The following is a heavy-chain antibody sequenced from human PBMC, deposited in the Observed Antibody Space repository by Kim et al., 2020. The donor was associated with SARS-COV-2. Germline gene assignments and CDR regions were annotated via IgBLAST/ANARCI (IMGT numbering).Heavy chain of an antibody. CDR3: ASHDYGSGSLFDY. D-gene: IGHD3-10*01. V-gene: IGHV1-2*02. J-gene: IGHJ4*02. CDR1: GYTFTGYY. CDR2: INPNSGGT. Sequence: ASVKVSCKASGYTFTGYYMHWVRQAPGQGLEWMGWINPNSGGTNYAQKFQGRVTMTRDTSISTAYMELSRLRSDDTAVYYCASHDYGSGSLFDYWGQGTLVTVSS.